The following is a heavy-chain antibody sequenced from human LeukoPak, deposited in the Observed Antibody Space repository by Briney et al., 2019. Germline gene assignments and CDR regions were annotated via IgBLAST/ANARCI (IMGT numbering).Heavy chain of an antibody. CDR1: GFTFSGYG. D-gene: IGHD3-22*01. CDR2: ISYDGSNK. V-gene: IGHV3-30*18. CDR3: AKDMDYYDSSGYGDY. J-gene: IGHJ4*02. Sequence: PGGSLRLSCAASGFTFSGYGMHWVRQAPGKGLEWVAVISYDGSNKYYADSVKGRFTISRDNSKDTLYLQMNSLRAEDTAVYYCAKDMDYYDSSGYGDYWGQGTLVTVSS.